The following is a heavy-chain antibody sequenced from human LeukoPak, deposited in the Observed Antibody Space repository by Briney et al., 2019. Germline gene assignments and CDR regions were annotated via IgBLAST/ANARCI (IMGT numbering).Heavy chain of an antibody. CDR1: GYTFTSYA. D-gene: IGHD3-10*01. Sequence: ASVKVSCKASGYTFTSYAMNWVRQAPGQGLEWMGWINTNTGNPTYAQGFTGRFVFSLDTSVSTAYLQISSLKAEDTAVYYCARPSAPLLWFGELSLYYFDYWGQGTLVTVSS. V-gene: IGHV7-4-1*02. J-gene: IGHJ4*02. CDR2: INTNTGNP. CDR3: ARPSAPLLWFGELSLYYFDY.